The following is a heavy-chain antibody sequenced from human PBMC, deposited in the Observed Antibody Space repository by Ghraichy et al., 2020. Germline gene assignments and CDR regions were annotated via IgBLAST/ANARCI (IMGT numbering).Heavy chain of an antibody. CDR1: GFTFSSYA. CDR2: ISYDGSNK. D-gene: IGHD3-10*01. CDR3: ARGPTDYYGSGRKRLEYFRH. Sequence: GGSLRLSCAASGFTFSSYAMHWVRQAPGKGLEWVAVISYDGSNKYYADSVKGRFTISRDNSKNTLYLQMNSLRAEDTAVYYCARGPTDYYGSGRKRLEYFRHWGQGTLVTVSS. V-gene: IGHV3-30-3*01. J-gene: IGHJ1*01.